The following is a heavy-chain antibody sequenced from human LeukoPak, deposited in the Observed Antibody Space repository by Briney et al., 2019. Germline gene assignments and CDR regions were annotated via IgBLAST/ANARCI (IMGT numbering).Heavy chain of an antibody. V-gene: IGHV4-39*07. CDR3: ARGRVAVAGTDY. CDR1: GGSISSSSYY. CDR2: IYYSGST. J-gene: IGHJ4*02. Sequence: SETMSLTCTVSGGSISSSSYYWGWIRQPPGKGLEWIGSIYYSGSTYYNPSLKSRVTISVDTSKNQFSLKLSSVTAADTAVYYCARGRVAVAGTDYWGQGTLVTVSS. D-gene: IGHD6-19*01.